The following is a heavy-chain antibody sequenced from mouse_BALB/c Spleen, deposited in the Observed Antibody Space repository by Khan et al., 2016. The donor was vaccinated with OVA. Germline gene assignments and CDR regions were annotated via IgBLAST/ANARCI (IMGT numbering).Heavy chain of an antibody. CDR3: ARRGLRWDFDY. J-gene: IGHJ2*01. CDR2: INPSTGYT. D-gene: IGHD1-1*01. V-gene: IGHV1-7*01. Sequence: HVQLKQSGAELAKPGASVKMSCKASGYTFINYWILWVKQRPGQGLEWIGYINPSTGYTEYNQNFKDKATLTADKSSSKANMQLSSLTSEDSAVYYCARRGLRWDFDYWGQGTTLTVSS. CDR1: GYTFINYW.